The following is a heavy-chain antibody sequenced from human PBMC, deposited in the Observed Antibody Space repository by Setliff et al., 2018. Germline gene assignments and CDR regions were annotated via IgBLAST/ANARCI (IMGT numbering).Heavy chain of an antibody. CDR1: GGSISNYY. D-gene: IGHD1-26*01. J-gene: IGHJ3*02. V-gene: IGHV4-4*07. CDR2: IYTSGST. Sequence: SETLSLTCAVSGGSISNYYWSWIRQPAGRGLEWIGRIYTSGSTNYNPSLKSRVTMSVDTSKNQFSLKLSSVTAADTAVYYCARKGISALSGAFDMWGQGTMVTVSS. CDR3: ARKGISALSGAFDM.